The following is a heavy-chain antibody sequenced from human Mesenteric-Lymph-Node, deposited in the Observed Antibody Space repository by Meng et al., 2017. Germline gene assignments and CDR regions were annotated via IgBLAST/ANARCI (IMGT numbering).Heavy chain of an antibody. V-gene: IGHV4-30-4*01. J-gene: IGHJ2*01. D-gene: IGHD3-22*01. CDR1: GGSISSGDYY. Sequence: QVQLPAPGPGLVKPSQTPSLTCTVSGGSISSGDYYWSWIRQPPGKGLEWIGYIYYSGSTYYNPSLKSRVTISVDTSKNQFSLKLSSVTAADTAVYYCARGYYDSSGYGYWYFDLWGRGTLVTVSS. CDR3: ARGYYDSSGYGYWYFDL. CDR2: IYYSGST.